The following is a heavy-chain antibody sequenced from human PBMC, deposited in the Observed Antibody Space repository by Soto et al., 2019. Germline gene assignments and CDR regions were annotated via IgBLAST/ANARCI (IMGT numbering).Heavy chain of an antibody. D-gene: IGHD1-7*01. V-gene: IGHV3-66*01. J-gene: IGHJ6*02. CDR2: IHSGGDT. CDR1: GFAVSSNY. CDR3: ARSRTGTTYGGMDV. Sequence: EVQLVESGGDLVQPGGSLRLSCAASGFAVSSNYMTWVRQAPGKGLEWVSVIHSGGDTHYADSVRGRFTISRDNSKNTLYLQMNSVGAEDTDVYYCARSRTGTTYGGMDVWGQGTTVTVSS.